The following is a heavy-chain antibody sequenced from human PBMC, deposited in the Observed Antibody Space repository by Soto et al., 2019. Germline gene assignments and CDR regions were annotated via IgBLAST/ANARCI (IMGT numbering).Heavy chain of an antibody. D-gene: IGHD3-16*01. CDR1: GFTFSSYA. CDR3: AKCLGLRVGGWFDP. V-gene: IGHV3-23*01. CDR2: ISGRGSNT. Sequence: EVQLLESGGGLVQPGGSLRLSCAASGFTFSSYAMSWVRQAPGMGLEWVSTISGRGSNTYYADSVKGRFTISRDNSKNTLYLQMNRLRAEDTAVYYWAKCLGLRVGGWFDPWGQGTLVTVSS. J-gene: IGHJ5*02.